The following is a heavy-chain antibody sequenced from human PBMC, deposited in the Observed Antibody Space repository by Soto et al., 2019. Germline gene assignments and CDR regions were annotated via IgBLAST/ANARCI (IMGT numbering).Heavy chain of an antibody. CDR1: GGAISSGGYY. D-gene: IGHD5-18*01. Sequence: QVQLQESGPGLVKPSQTLSLTCTVSGGAISSGGYYWSWIRQHPGKGLEWIGYIYYSGSTYYNPALKSRVTMSVDTSKPQFSLKLSSVTAAATAVYYCASRGYSYGFSLGMDVWGQGTTVTVSS. CDR2: IYYSGST. J-gene: IGHJ6*02. CDR3: ASRGYSYGFSLGMDV. V-gene: IGHV4-31*03.